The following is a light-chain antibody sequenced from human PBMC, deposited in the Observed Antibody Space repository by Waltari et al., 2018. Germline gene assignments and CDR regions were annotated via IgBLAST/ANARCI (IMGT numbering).Light chain of an antibody. CDR1: TGAFTSGFY. J-gene: IGLJ3*02. CDR2: STN. Sequence: QTVVSQAPSLPVSPGGTVTLPCPSSTGAFTSGFYPSWFQQKPGQPPRALIYSTNNKHSWTPARFSGSLLGGKAALTLSGVQVEDEAEYYCLLYYGGAQVFGGGTKLTVL. CDR3: LLYYGGAQV. V-gene: IGLV7-43*01.